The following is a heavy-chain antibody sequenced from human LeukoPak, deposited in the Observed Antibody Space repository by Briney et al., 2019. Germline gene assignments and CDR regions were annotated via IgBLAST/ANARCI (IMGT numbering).Heavy chain of an antibody. CDR3: ARDLPPAV. CDR1: GDSISSDNYY. V-gene: IGHV4-61*02. CDR2: IYTSGST. Sequence: NASETLSLTCTVSGDSISSDNYYWNWIRQPAGKGLEWIGRIYTSGSTNYNPSLKSRVTISIDTSKNQFSLKLSSVTAADTAVYYCARDLPPAVWGKGTTVTVSS. J-gene: IGHJ6*04.